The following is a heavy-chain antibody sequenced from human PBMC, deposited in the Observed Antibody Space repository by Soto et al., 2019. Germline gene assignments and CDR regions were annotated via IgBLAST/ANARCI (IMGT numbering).Heavy chain of an antibody. Sequence: VQLVESGGGLVQPGGSLRLSCAASGFTFEDYAMRWVRQTPGKGLEWVSGITWNGVAMGCAASVQGRFTIYRDDAKRSLFLQTNSLGPEDTDLDYCAKSFVAIRHHYPYMEVWGKGTTVTVSS. CDR2: ITWNGVAM. CDR1: GFTFEDYA. J-gene: IGHJ6*03. V-gene: IGHV3-9*01. CDR3: AKSFVAIRHHYPYMEV. D-gene: IGHD1-26*01.